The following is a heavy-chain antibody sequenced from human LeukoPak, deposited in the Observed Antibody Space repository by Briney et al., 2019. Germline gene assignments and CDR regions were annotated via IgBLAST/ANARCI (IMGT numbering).Heavy chain of an antibody. V-gene: IGHV1-69*05. CDR2: IIPIFGTA. CDR1: GYTFTSYG. CDR3: AISTVTTVYYYYYYMDV. J-gene: IGHJ6*03. D-gene: IGHD4-17*01. Sequence: GASVKVSCKASGYTFTSYGISWVRQAPGQGLEWMGGIIPIFGTANYAQKFQGRVTITTDESTSTAYMELSSLRSEDTAVYYCAISTVTTVYYYYYYMDVWGKGTTVTVSS.